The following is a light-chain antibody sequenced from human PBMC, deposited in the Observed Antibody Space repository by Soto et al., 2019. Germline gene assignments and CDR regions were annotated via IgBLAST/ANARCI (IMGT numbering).Light chain of an antibody. V-gene: IGKV3-20*01. CDR3: QQYSSLPHT. J-gene: IGKJ2*01. CDR2: GIS. CDR1: QSVSNSF. Sequence: ESVLTQSPGTLSLSPGDRATLSCRASQSVSNSFFAWYQQKPGQAPRVLIYGISNRATGLPDRFSGSGSGTDFTLTINRLEPEDFVVYYCQQYSSLPHTFGQGTKLEVK.